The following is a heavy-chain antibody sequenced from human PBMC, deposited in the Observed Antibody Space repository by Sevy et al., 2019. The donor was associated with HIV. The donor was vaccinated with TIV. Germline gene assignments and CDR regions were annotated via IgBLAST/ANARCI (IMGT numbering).Heavy chain of an antibody. CDR1: GFTFSSHG. Sequence: GSLRLSCAASGFTFSSHGMHWVRQAPGKGLEWVAVMSYDGSYKSYGDSVKGRFTIPRDDSKNTLYLQMNSLRPEDTAMYYCARDSGYSINWYPAYWGQGTLVTVSS. D-gene: IGHD6-13*01. CDR2: MSYDGSYK. J-gene: IGHJ4*02. CDR3: ARDSGYSINWYPAY. V-gene: IGHV3-30*03.